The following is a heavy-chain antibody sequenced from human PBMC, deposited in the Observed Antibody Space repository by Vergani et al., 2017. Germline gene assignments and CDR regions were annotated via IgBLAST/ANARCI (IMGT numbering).Heavy chain of an antibody. V-gene: IGHV2-5*04. D-gene: IGHD1-7*01. J-gene: IGHJ6*03. CDR3: VYRKTVCGTTGGFYPFDYYNYMDV. CDR1: GFSLNTRGVS. Sequence: QITLKESGPTLVKPTQTLTLTCTFSGFSLNTRGVSVAWIRQPPGKALDWLALIYWNDDQHYSPSLNNRVTITKDTSKNQVVLTMSNMDYVDTGTYYCVYRKTVCGTTGGFYPFDYYNYMDVWGKGTTVTVSS. CDR2: IYWNDDQ.